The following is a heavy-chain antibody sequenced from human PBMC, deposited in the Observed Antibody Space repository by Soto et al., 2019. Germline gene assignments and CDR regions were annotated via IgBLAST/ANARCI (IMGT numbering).Heavy chain of an antibody. Sequence: QVQLQESGPRLVKPSQTLSLTCTVSGGSISSGGYYWSWIRHHPEMGLEWIGYIYYSGTTYYNPSLKSRVLISVDTSKNQFSLKLSSVTAADTAVYYCASYYDSGGYLDFDMWGQGTLVTVSS. V-gene: IGHV4-31*03. D-gene: IGHD3-22*01. CDR2: IYYSGTT. CDR3: ASYYDSGGYLDFDM. J-gene: IGHJ3*02. CDR1: GGSISSGGYY.